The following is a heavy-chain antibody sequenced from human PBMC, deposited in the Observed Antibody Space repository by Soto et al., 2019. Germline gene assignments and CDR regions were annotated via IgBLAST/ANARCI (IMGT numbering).Heavy chain of an antibody. D-gene: IGHD6-19*01. CDR1: GFTFDEYS. Sequence: SLRLSCAASGFTFDEYSMHWVRHAPGKGLEWVSGISWNSGSIGYADSVKGRFTISRDNAKNSLYLQMNSLRAEDTALYYCAKDGQQWLGLKADYWGAATLFTVSA. CDR3: AKDGQQWLGLKADY. CDR2: ISWNSGSI. J-gene: IGHJ4*02. V-gene: IGHV3-9*01.